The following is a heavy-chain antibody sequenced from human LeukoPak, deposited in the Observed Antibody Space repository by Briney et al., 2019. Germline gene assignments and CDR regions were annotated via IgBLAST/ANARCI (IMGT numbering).Heavy chain of an antibody. CDR3: AGLVGRYSSGLYYYYFDY. CDR1: GDFINSLDL. Sequence: SETLSLTCTVSGDFINSLDLWSWVRQPPGKGLEWIGEMYLSGTTHSNPSVKSRVTISIDKSKNQFFLNLSSVTAADTAVYYCAGLVGRYSSGLYYYYFDYWGQGTLVTVSS. J-gene: IGHJ4*02. CDR2: MYLSGTT. V-gene: IGHV4-4*02. D-gene: IGHD3-22*01.